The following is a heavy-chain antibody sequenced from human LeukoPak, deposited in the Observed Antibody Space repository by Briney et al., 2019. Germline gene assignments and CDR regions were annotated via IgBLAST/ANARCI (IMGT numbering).Heavy chain of an antibody. CDR2: IYPGDSDT. J-gene: IGHJ4*02. CDR3: ARSPPLYYSGYDVATAPPDY. Sequence: GESLKISCKGSGYSFTSYWIGWVRQMPGKGLEWMGIIYPGDSDTRYSPSFQGQVTISADKSISTAYLQWSSLKASDTAMYYCARSPPLYYSGYDVATAPPDYWGQGTLVTVSS. CDR1: GYSFTSYW. D-gene: IGHD5-12*01. V-gene: IGHV5-51*01.